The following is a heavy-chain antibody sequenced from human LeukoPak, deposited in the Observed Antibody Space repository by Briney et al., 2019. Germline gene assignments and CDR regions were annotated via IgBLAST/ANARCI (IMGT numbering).Heavy chain of an antibody. J-gene: IGHJ6*02. V-gene: IGHV3-73*01. D-gene: IGHD6-13*01. CDR1: GFTFSGSA. CDR2: IRSKANTYAT. Sequence: GGSLRLSCAASGFTFSGSAMHWVRQASGKGLEWVGRIRSKANTYATAYAASVKGRFSISRDDSKNTAYLQLYSLKTEDTAVYYCSAAVGTDFYDYGMDVWGQGTTVTVSS. CDR3: SAAVGTDFYDYGMDV.